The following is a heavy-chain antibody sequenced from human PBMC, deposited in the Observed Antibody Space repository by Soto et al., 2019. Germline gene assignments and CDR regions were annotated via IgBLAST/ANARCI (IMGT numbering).Heavy chain of an antibody. J-gene: IGHJ6*02. CDR1: GYSFTDYH. Sequence: ASVKVCCKASGYSFTDYHIHWVRQAPGQGLEWLGRINPKSGGTSTAQKFQGWVTMTRXRSISTVYTELTRLKSDDTAVYFCARGHSTDCSNGVCSFFYNHEMDVWGQGTTVTVSS. CDR2: INPKSGGT. V-gene: IGHV1-2*04. CDR3: ARGHSTDCSNGVCSFFYNHEMDV. D-gene: IGHD2-8*01.